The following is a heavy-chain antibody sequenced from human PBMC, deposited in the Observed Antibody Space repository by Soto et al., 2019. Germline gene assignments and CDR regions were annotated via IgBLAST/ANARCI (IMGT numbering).Heavy chain of an antibody. CDR2: IYWDDDK. J-gene: IGHJ5*02. V-gene: IGHV2-5*02. CDR1: GFSLSTSGVG. Sequence: QITLKESGPTLVKPTQTLTLTCTFSGFSLSTSGVGVGWIRQPPGKTMEWLGLIYWDDDKRYSPSLKSRVTITKDTSKNQVVLTMTNIDPVDTATYYCAHTFNSTWNNWFDPWGQGTLVTVSS. D-gene: IGHD6-13*01. CDR3: AHTFNSTWNNWFDP.